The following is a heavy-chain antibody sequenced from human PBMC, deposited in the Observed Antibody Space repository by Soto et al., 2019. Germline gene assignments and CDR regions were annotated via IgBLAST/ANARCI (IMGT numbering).Heavy chain of an antibody. V-gene: IGHV1-58*01. D-gene: IGHD1-1*01. CDR3: AAVVSGTGGRGACDI. CDR2: IVVGGGNT. J-gene: IGHJ3*02. Sequence: SVKVSCKASGFTFTSSAVQWVRQARGQRLEWIGWIVVGGGNTNYAQKFQERVTITRDMSTSTAYMELSSLRSEDTAVYYCAAVVSGTGGRGACDIWGQGTMVIVSS. CDR1: GFTFTSSA.